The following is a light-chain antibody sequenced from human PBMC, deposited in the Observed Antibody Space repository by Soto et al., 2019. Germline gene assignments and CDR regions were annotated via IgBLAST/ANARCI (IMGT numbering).Light chain of an antibody. V-gene: IGLV2-11*01. Sequence: QSVLTQPRSVSGSPGQSVTISCTGTSSDVGGYNYVSWYQQHPGKAPKLMIYDVSKRPSGVPDRFSGSKSGNTASLTISGPQAEDEADYYCCSYAGSYTSFGGGTKLTVL. CDR1: SSDVGGYNY. CDR3: CSYAGSYTS. CDR2: DVS. J-gene: IGLJ2*01.